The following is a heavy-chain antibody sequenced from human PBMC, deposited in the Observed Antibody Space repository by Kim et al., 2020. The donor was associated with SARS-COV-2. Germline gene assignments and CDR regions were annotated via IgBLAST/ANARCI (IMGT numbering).Heavy chain of an antibody. CDR3: ARDAPQLWLLYYFDY. D-gene: IGHD5-18*01. Sequence: ASVKVSCKASGYTFTGYYMHWVRQAPGQGLEWMGWINPNSGGTNYAQKFQGRVTMTRDTSISTAYMELSRLRSDDTAVYYCARDAPQLWLLYYFDYWGQGTLVTVSS. V-gene: IGHV1-2*02. J-gene: IGHJ4*02. CDR1: GYTFTGYY. CDR2: INPNSGGT.